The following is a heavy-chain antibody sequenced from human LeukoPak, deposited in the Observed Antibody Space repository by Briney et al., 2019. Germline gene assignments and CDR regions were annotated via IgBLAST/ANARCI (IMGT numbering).Heavy chain of an antibody. CDR1: GFTFSDFY. J-gene: IGHJ4*02. Sequence: GGSLRLSCAASGFTFSDFYMSWIRQAPGKGLEWVSYISSSGSTIYYADSVKGRFTISRDNAKNSLYLQMNSLRAEDTAVYYCARRRYNWNAIDYWGQGTLVTVSS. D-gene: IGHD1-20*01. CDR3: ARRRYNWNAIDY. CDR2: ISSSGSTI. V-gene: IGHV3-11*01.